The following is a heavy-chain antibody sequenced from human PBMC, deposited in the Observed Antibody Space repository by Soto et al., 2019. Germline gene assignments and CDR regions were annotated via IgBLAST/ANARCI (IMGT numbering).Heavy chain of an antibody. CDR2: ISSSSSYT. Sequence: QVQLVESGGGLVKPGGSLRLSCAASGFTFSDYYMSWIRQAPGKGLEWVSYISSSSSYTNYADSVKGRFTISRDNAKNSLYLQMNSLRAEDTAVYYFARDGSSGYVDYWGQGTLVTVSS. V-gene: IGHV3-11*06. J-gene: IGHJ4*02. CDR1: GFTFSDYY. D-gene: IGHD3-22*01. CDR3: ARDGSSGYVDY.